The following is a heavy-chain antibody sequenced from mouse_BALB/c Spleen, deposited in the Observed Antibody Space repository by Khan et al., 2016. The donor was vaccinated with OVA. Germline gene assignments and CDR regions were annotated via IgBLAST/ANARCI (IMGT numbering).Heavy chain of an antibody. Sequence: VQLKESGPSLVKPSQTLSLTCSATGDSITSGFWNWIRKFPGNKFEYMGYVTYSGNTYYNPSLKSRISITRDTSKSQYYLQLNSVTTEDTATYFCARSYGSWAMDYWGQGTSVTVSS. CDR3: ARSYGSWAMDY. CDR2: VTYSGNT. CDR1: GDSITSGF. D-gene: IGHD1-1*01. V-gene: IGHV3-8*02. J-gene: IGHJ4*01.